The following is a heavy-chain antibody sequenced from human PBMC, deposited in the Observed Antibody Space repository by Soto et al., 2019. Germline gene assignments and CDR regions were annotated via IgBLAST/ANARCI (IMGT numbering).Heavy chain of an antibody. D-gene: IGHD1-7*01. CDR1: GYSISGGYY. J-gene: IGHJ4*02. Sequence: ESLSLTXAVSGYSISGGYYWGWIRQSPGKGLEWIANIHHSGTTYYNPSLKSRVTISLDPSKNQVSLRMTSVTAADTAVYHCARDRGNYVATVYFDYWGQGTLVTVSS. CDR3: ARDRGNYVATVYFDY. V-gene: IGHV4-38-2*02. CDR2: IHHSGTT.